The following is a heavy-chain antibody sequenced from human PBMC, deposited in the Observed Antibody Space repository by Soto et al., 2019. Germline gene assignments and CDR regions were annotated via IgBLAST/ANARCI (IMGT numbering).Heavy chain of an antibody. CDR3: ARGPSSITAMALPFDY. J-gene: IGHJ4*02. Sequence: SQTLSLTCAISGDSVSSNSAAWNWIRQSPSRGLEWLGRTYYRSKWYNDYAVSVKSRITINPDTSKNQFSLQLNSVTPEDTAVYYCARGPSSITAMALPFDYWGQGTLVTVSS. CDR1: GDSVSSNSAA. CDR2: TYYRSKWYN. V-gene: IGHV6-1*01. D-gene: IGHD5-18*01.